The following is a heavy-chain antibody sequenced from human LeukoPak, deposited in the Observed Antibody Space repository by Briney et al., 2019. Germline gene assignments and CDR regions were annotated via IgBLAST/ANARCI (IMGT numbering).Heavy chain of an antibody. CDR1: GGSISSYY. Sequence: SETLSLTCTVSGGSISSYYWSWIRQPPGKGLEWIGYIYYSGSTNYNPSLKSRVTISVYTSKNQFSLKLSSVTAADTAVYYCARAMVAATSVDYWGQGTLVTVSS. D-gene: IGHD2-15*01. J-gene: IGHJ4*02. CDR3: ARAMVAATSVDY. V-gene: IGHV4-59*01. CDR2: IYYSGST.